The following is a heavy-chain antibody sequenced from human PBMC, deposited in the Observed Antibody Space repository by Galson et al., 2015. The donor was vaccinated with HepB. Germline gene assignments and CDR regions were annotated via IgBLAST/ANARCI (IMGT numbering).Heavy chain of an antibody. J-gene: IGHJ3*02. D-gene: IGHD1-7*01. CDR1: GFTFSSYG. CDR2: IWYDGSNK. CDR3: ARDPLGNWNYGDGDAFDI. V-gene: IGHV3-33*01. Sequence: SLRLSCAASGFTFSSYGMHWVRQAPGKGLEWVAVIWYDGSNKYYADSVKGRFTISRDNSKNTLYLQMNSLRAEDTAVYYCARDPLGNWNYGDGDAFDIWGQGTMVTVSS.